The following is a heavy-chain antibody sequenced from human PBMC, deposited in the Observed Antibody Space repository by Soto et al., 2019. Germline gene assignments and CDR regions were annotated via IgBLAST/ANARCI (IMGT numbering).Heavy chain of an antibody. J-gene: IGHJ4*02. D-gene: IGHD3-16*01. Sequence: QVQLVQSGAEVKKPGASVKVSCKASGYTFTSYYMHWVRQAPGQGLEWMGIINPSGGSTSYAQKFQGRVTXXRXTXXSTVYMELSSLRSEDTAVYYCARDLGGISKTQFDYWGQGTLVTVSS. CDR2: INPSGGST. CDR1: GYTFTSYY. V-gene: IGHV1-46*03. CDR3: ARDLGGISKTQFDY.